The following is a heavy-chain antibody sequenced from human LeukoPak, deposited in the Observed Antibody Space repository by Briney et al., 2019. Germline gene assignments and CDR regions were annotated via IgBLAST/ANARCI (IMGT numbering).Heavy chain of an antibody. CDR2: IYYSGST. Sequence: SETLSLTCTVSGGSISSYYWSWIRQPPGKGLEWIGYIYYSGSTNYNPSLKSRVTISVDTSKNQFSRKLSSVTAADTAVYYCARVAYCGGDCYWFDYWGQGTLVTVSS. CDR1: GGSISSYY. V-gene: IGHV4-59*01. D-gene: IGHD2-21*02. J-gene: IGHJ4*02. CDR3: ARVAYCGGDCYWFDY.